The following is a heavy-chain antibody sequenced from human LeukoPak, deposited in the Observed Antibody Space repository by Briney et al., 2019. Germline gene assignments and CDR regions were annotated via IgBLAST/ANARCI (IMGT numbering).Heavy chain of an antibody. Sequence: GGSLRLSCAASGFTFSSYSMNWVRQAPGKGLEWVSYISSSSSSTIYYADSVKGRFTISRDNAKNSLYLQMNSLRAEDTAVYYCARDYVMEQWLGTDAFDIWGQGTMVTVSS. CDR1: GFTFSSYS. D-gene: IGHD6-19*01. CDR3: ARDYVMEQWLGTDAFDI. J-gene: IGHJ3*02. V-gene: IGHV3-48*01. CDR2: ISSSSSSTI.